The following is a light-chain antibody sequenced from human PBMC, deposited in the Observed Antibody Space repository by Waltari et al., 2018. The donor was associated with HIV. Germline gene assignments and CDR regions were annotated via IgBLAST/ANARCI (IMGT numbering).Light chain of an antibody. V-gene: IGKV3-20*01. J-gene: IGKJ2*01. Sequence: ENVLTQSPGTLSLSPGERATLPCRASRSVSSNYLTWYQQRPGQAPRLLIYAASTRATAIPDRFSGSGSGTDFTLTISRLEPEDFAVYYCQQYGTSPYTFGQGTKVEI. CDR1: RSVSSNY. CDR2: AAS. CDR3: QQYGTSPYT.